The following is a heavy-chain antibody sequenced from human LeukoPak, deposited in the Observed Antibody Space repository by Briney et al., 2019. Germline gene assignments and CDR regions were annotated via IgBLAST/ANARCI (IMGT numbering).Heavy chain of an antibody. CDR2: INPSGGST. J-gene: IGHJ4*02. V-gene: IGHV1-46*03. CDR3: ARDKVQTYYYDSSGYYYTLLAFDY. CDR1: GYTSTSYY. D-gene: IGHD3-22*01. Sequence: ASVEVSCKASGYTSTSYYMHWVRQAPGQGLEWMGIINPSGGSTSYAQKFQGRVTMTRDTSTSTVYMELSSLRSEDTAVYYCARDKVQTYYYDSSGYYYTLLAFDYWGQGTLVTVSS.